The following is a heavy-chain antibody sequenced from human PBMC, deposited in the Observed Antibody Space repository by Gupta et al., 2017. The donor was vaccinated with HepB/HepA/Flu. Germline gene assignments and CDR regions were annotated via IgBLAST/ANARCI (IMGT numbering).Heavy chain of an antibody. D-gene: IGHD3-16*01. J-gene: IGHJ3*01. CDR1: GFRFDNSW. Sequence: EIQLVESGGGLVQPGGSVRLSCAASGFRFDNSWMSWVRQAPEKGLEWVAKIKEDGNEKHYVDSVKGRFSISRDNAKNSLYLQMNSLRADDTAVYYCARGGTYTFDDWGQGTRVAV. V-gene: IGHV3-7*01. CDR3: ARGGTYTFDD. CDR2: IKEDGNEK.